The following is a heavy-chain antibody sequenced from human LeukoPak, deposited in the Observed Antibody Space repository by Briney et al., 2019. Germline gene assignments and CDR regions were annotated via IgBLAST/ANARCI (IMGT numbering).Heavy chain of an antibody. CDR2: ISGSGGST. CDR3: AKRSSGWNTFDY. V-gene: IGHV3-23*01. D-gene: IGHD6-19*01. J-gene: IGHJ4*02. Sequence: GGSLRLSCAASGFTFRSYAMSWVRQAPGKGLEWVSAISGSGGSTYYADSVKGRFTISRDNSKNTLYLQMNSLRAEDTAVYYCAKRSSGWNTFDYWGQGTLVTVSS. CDR1: GFTFRSYA.